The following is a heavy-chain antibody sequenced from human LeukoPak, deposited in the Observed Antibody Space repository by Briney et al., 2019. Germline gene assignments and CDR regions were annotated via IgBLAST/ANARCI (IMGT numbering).Heavy chain of an antibody. CDR1: EFPFNGYW. V-gene: IGHV3-7*01. CDR2: INQDGSEK. J-gene: IGHJ4*02. D-gene: IGHD4-23*01. Sequence: GGSLRLSCAASEFPFNGYWMSWVRQAPGKGLECVANINQDGSEKYYVDSVRGRFTISRDSAKNSLYLQMNNLRLEDTAVYYCARLGRWTQAWSYGIWGRGTLVTVSS. CDR3: ARLGRWTQAWSYGI.